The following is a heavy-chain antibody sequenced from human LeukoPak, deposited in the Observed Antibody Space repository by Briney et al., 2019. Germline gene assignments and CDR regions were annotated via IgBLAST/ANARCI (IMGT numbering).Heavy chain of an antibody. CDR3: AGGRRLVTGDPFYSDH. J-gene: IGHJ4*02. CDR2: MYYSGST. V-gene: IGHV4-59*01. D-gene: IGHD7-27*01. Sequence: SETLSLTCTVSGASLSSYYWSWIRQSPGKGLEWIGYMYYSGSTDYNPSLKSRLTISVDTSKNQFSLKLNSVTAADTAVYFCAGGRRLVTGDPFYSDHWGQGSLITVSS. CDR1: GASLSSYY.